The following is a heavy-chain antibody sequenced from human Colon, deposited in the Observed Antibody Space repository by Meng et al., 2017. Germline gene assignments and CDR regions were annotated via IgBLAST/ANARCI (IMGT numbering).Heavy chain of an antibody. D-gene: IGHD3-10*01. CDR3: ARRVRGVISWFDP. Sequence: GQLQQWGAGLLKPSEPLSLTCAVYGGSFSGYYWSWIRQPPGKGLEWIGEINHSGSTNYNPSLKSRVTISVDTSKNQFSLKLSSVTAADTAVYYCARRVRGVISWFDPWGQGTLVTVSS. CDR1: GGSFSGYY. V-gene: IGHV4-34*01. J-gene: IGHJ5*02. CDR2: INHSGST.